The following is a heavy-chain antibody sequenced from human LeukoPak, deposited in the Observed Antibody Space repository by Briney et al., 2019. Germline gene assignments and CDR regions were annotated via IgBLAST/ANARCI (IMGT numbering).Heavy chain of an antibody. CDR2: IYYSGST. J-gene: IGHJ6*03. CDR3: ARTLSGFNYYYYYMDV. D-gene: IGHD2/OR15-2a*01. CDR1: GGSTSSSSYY. V-gene: IGHV4-39*07. Sequence: SETLSLTCTVSGGSTSSSSYYWGWIRQPPGKGLEWIGSIYYSGSTYYNPSLKSRVTISVDTSKNQFSLKLSSVTAADTAVYYCARTLSGFNYYYYYMDVWGKGTTVTVSS.